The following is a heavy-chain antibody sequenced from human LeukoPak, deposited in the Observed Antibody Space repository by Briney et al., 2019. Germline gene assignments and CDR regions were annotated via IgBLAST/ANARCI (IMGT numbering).Heavy chain of an antibody. V-gene: IGHV3-21*01. J-gene: IGHJ4*02. CDR3: ARSFLSIAAAATDY. CDR2: ISSSSSYI. Sequence: GGSLRLSCAASGFTFSSYSMNWVRQAPGKGLEWVSSISSSSSYIYYADSVKGRFTISRDNAKNSLYLQMSSLRAEDTAVYYCARSFLSIAAAATDYWGQGTLVTVSS. D-gene: IGHD6-13*01. CDR1: GFTFSSYS.